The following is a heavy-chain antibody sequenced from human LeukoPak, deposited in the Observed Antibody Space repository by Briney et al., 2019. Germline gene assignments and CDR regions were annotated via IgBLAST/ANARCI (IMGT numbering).Heavy chain of an antibody. D-gene: IGHD2-2*02. CDR1: GGSISSYY. Sequence: SETLSLTCTVSGGSISSYYWSWIRQPPGKGLEWIGYIFYTGSTNYNPSLKSRVTISLDTSKNQFSLHLSSVTAADTAVYYCARGPDCSSTTCYNWGFDYWGQGTLVTVSS. V-gene: IGHV4-59*12. CDR2: IFYTGST. CDR3: ARGPDCSSTTCYNWGFDY. J-gene: IGHJ4*02.